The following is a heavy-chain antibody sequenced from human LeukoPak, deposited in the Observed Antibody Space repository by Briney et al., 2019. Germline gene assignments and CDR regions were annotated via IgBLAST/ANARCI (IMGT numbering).Heavy chain of an antibody. Sequence: GGSLRLSCAASGFTFSDYYMRWIRQAPGKGLEWVSAISGSGGSTYYADSVKGRFTISRDNSKNTLYLQMNSLRAEDTAVYYCAGYCSSTSCYGGAYFDYWGQGTLVTVSS. V-gene: IGHV3-23*01. CDR3: AGYCSSTSCYGGAYFDY. CDR1: GFTFSDYY. J-gene: IGHJ4*02. CDR2: ISGSGGST. D-gene: IGHD2-2*01.